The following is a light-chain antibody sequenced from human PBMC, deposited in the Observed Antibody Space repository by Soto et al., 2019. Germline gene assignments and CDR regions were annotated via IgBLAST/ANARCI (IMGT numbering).Light chain of an antibody. CDR3: QQYGGSPRT. CDR1: QSISSNF. CDR2: GAS. J-gene: IGKJ1*01. Sequence: IMLTQSPGTLSLTPGEGATLSCRASQSISSNFLAWYQQKRGQAPRLLIHGASNRATGIPDRFSGSGSGTDFTLTITRLEPEDFAVYYCQQYGGSPRTFGQGTKVDI. V-gene: IGKV3-20*01.